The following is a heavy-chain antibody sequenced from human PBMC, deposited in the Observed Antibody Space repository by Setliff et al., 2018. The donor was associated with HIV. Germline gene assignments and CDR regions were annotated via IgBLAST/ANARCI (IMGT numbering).Heavy chain of an antibody. V-gene: IGHV4-4*08. CDR3: AICGGDCYSLDY. Sequence: SETLSLTCTVSGGSISGYYWSWIRQPPGKGLEWIGYIYTSGSTNYNPSLKNRVTISVDTSKNTFSLKLSSVAAADTVVYYCAICGGDCYSLDYWGQGTLVTVSS. CDR2: IYTSGST. J-gene: IGHJ4*02. CDR1: GGSISGYY. D-gene: IGHD2-21*02.